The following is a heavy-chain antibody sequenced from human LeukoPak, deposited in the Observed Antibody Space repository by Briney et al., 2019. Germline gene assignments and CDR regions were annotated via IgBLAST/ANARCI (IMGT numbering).Heavy chain of an antibody. CDR2: ISGSGGST. Sequence: GGSLRLSCVASGFTFSSYAMSWVRQAPGKGLEWVSAISGSGGSTYYADSVKGRFTISRDNSKNTLYLQMNSLRAEDTAVYYCARDSWFGDLDYWGQGTLVTVSS. CDR3: ARDSWFGDLDY. CDR1: GFTFSSYA. D-gene: IGHD3-10*01. J-gene: IGHJ4*02. V-gene: IGHV3-23*01.